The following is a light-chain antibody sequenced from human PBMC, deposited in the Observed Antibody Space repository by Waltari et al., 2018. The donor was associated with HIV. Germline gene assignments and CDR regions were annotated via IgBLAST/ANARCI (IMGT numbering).Light chain of an antibody. CDR1: SSDAGGYDY. CDR3: ASHSTYTTLV. V-gene: IGLV2-14*03. CDR2: DVN. Sequence: HSALTQPASVSGSPGQSIAISCPGTSSDAGGYDYVFWYQHHPGNAPNPILYDVNIRPSGVSNRFSCSKAGNPASLTISGLHAEDEADYYCASHSTYTTLVFGGGTKLTV. J-gene: IGLJ2*01.